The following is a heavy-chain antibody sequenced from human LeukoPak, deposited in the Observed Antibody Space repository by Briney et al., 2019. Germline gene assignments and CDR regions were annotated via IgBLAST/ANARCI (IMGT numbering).Heavy chain of an antibody. D-gene: IGHD2-8*01. CDR1: GGTFISYA. Sequence: ASVKVSCKASGGTFISYAISWVRQAPGQGLEWMGGIIPIFGTANYAQKFQGRVTITADESTSTAYMELSSLRSEDTAVYYCAREETKAGFDPWGQGTLVTVSS. CDR2: IIPIFGTA. J-gene: IGHJ5*02. CDR3: AREETKAGFDP. V-gene: IGHV1-69*13.